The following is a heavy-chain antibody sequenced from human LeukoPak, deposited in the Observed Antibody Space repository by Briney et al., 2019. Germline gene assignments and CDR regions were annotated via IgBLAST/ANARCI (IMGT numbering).Heavy chain of an antibody. V-gene: IGHV3-21*01. J-gene: IGHJ6*03. CDR1: GFTFSSYT. CDR2: ISSSSSYI. CDR3: ARASGWYERGPDHYYYYMDV. Sequence: GGSLRLSCAASGFTFSSYTMNWVRQAPGKGLQSVSSISSSSSYIYYADSLKGRFTIFRDNAKNSLYLQMNSLGAEDTAVYYCARASGWYERGPDHYYYYMDVWGKGTTVTVSS. D-gene: IGHD6-19*01.